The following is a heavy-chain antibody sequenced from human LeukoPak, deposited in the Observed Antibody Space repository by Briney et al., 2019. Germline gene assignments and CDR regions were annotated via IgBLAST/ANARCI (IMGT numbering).Heavy chain of an antibody. CDR3: AKDRDPVVNTDYYYGMNV. CDR2: ISYDTSNE. CDR1: GFTFSRYG. D-gene: IGHD4-17*01. Sequence: PGRSLRLSCAASGFTFSRYGMHWVRQAPGKGLEGVAAISYDTSNEYYADSVKGRFTISRDNSKNTLYLQMNSLGGEDSAVYYCAKDRDPVVNTDYYYGMNVWGQGTTVTVSS. J-gene: IGHJ6*02. V-gene: IGHV3-30*18.